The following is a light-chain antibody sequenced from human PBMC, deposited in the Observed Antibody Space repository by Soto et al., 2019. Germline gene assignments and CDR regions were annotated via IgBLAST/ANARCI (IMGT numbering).Light chain of an antibody. J-gene: IGKJ4*01. V-gene: IGKV3-20*01. Sequence: IVWTQSPGTLSLSPGESATLSCRASQTVTDSYLAWYQQTPGQAPRLLIYGTSNRAAGVPNRFRGAGSGTDFTLTISILEPEDFAVYYCQQFGGSFSFGGGTKVEI. CDR3: QQFGGSFS. CDR1: QTVTDSY. CDR2: GTS.